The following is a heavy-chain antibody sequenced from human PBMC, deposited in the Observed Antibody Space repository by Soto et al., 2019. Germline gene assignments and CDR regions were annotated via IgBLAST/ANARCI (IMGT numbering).Heavy chain of an antibody. V-gene: IGHV4-30-4*01. Sequence: QVQLQESGPGLVKPSQTLSLTCTVSGGSISSGDYYWSWIRQPPGKGLEWIGYIYHSGSTYYNPSLKSRVTISVNTSKNQFSLKLSSVTAADTAVYYCARERPDGARLDPWSQGTLVTVSS. CDR1: GGSISSGDYY. CDR2: IYHSGST. CDR3: ARERPDGARLDP. J-gene: IGHJ5*02. D-gene: IGHD6-6*01.